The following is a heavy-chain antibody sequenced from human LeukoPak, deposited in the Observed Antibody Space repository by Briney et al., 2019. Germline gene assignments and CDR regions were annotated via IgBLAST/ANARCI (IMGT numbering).Heavy chain of an antibody. J-gene: IGHJ4*02. V-gene: IGHV4-59*01. Sequence: PSETLSLTCTVSGGSISGYYWSWIRQPPGKGLEWIGYIYYSGSTNYNPSLKSRVTISVDTSKNQFSLKLSSVTAADTAVYYCARSPGEILTGYYQYFDYWGQGTLVTVPS. D-gene: IGHD3-9*01. CDR3: ARSPGEILTGYYQYFDY. CDR2: IYYSGST. CDR1: GGSISGYY.